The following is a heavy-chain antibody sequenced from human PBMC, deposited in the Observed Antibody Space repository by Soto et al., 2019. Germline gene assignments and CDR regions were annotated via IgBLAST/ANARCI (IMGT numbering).Heavy chain of an antibody. CDR3: ARARPYCTNGVCYTDYYYYGMDV. D-gene: IGHD2-8*01. CDR1: GYTFTGYY. J-gene: IGHJ6*02. CDR2: INPNSGGT. Sequence: ASVKVSCKASGYTFTGYYMHWVRQAPGQGLEWMGWINPNSGGTNYAQKFQGRVTMTRDTSISTAYMELSRLRSDDTAVYYCARARPYCTNGVCYTDYYYYGMDVWGQGTTVTV. V-gene: IGHV1-2*02.